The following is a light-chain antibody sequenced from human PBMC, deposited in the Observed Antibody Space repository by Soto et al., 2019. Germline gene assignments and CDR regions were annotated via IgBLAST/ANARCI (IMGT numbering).Light chain of an antibody. V-gene: IGKV1-39*01. CDR1: QSISSY. Sequence: IQMTQSPSSMSASVGDRVTITCRASQSISSYLNWYQQKPGKDAKLLIYAASSLQSGVPSRFSGSGSWTDFTLTISSLQPEDFATYYCQQSYSTPLTFGGGTKVDIK. J-gene: IGKJ4*01. CDR3: QQSYSTPLT. CDR2: AAS.